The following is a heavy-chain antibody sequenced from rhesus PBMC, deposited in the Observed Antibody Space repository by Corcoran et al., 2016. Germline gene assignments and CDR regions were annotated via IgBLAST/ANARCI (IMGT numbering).Heavy chain of an antibody. J-gene: IGHJ4*01. CDR1: GYTFTDYY. CDR3: ATESGRMN. D-gene: IGHD2-39*01. V-gene: IGHV1-111*02. Sequence: EVQLVQSGAEVKKPGASVKSSCKASGYTFTDYYLHWVRQAPGKGLEWRVRVAPEEGEDIHAQQFPDRVTTPADTSTDTAYMELSSLRSADTAVYYCATESGRMNWGQGVLVTVSS. CDR2: VAPEEGED.